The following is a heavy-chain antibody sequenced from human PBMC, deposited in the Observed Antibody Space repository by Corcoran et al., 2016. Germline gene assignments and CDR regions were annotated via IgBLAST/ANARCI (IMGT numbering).Heavy chain of an antibody. CDR1: GYTFTNYG. CDR2: ISGNNGNT. V-gene: IGHV1-18*01. J-gene: IGHJ5*02. D-gene: IGHD3-10*01. CDR3: ACGEPAVMNWGDP. Sequence: QIQLVQSGAEVKTPGASVKVSCKASGYTFTNYGIYWVRPAPGQGLEWMGWISGNNGNTKYAPKIQGRVTMTTDTSTTTAYLELRSLSADETAVYYGACGEPAVMNWGDPWGQGTLGTVSS.